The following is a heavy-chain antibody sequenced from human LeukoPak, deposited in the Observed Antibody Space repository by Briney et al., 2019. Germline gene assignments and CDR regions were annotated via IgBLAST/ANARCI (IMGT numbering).Heavy chain of an antibody. Sequence: GGSLRLSCAASGFTFSSYAMSWVRQAPGKGLEWVSAISGSGGSTYYADSVKGRFTISRDNSKNTLYLQMNSLRAEDTAVYYCAKSRVQWELLRIDYWGQGTLVTVSS. D-gene: IGHD1-26*01. V-gene: IGHV3-23*01. CDR3: AKSRVQWELLRIDY. CDR2: ISGSGGST. J-gene: IGHJ4*02. CDR1: GFTFSSYA.